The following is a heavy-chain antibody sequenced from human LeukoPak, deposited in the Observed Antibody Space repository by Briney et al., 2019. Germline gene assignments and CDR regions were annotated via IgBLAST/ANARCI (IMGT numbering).Heavy chain of an antibody. CDR2: IIPIFGTA. CDR1: GGTFSSYA. CDR3: ARAARDAKEYCSGGSCYYYYMDV. Sequence: ASVKVSRKASGGTFSSYAISWVRQAPGQGLEWMGGIIPIFGTANYAQKFQGRVTITTDESTSTAYMELSSLRSEDTAVYYCARAARDAKEYCSGGSCYYYYMDVWGKGTTVTVSS. D-gene: IGHD2-15*01. J-gene: IGHJ6*03. V-gene: IGHV1-69*05.